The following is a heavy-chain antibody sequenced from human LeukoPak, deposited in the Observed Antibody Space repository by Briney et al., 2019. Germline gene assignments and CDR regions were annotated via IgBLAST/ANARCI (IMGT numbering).Heavy chain of an antibody. CDR3: ARGDLGYCSGGSCYLYYFDY. CDR2: IYHSAKT. CDR1: GDSISSTNYY. V-gene: IGHV4-39*01. Sequence: SETLSLTCIVSGDSISSTNYYWGWIRQPPGKGLEYIGNIYHSAKTYYNPSLKSRVTISVDTSKNQFSLKLSSVTAADTAVYYCARGDLGYCSGGSCYLYYFDYWGQGTLVTVSS. D-gene: IGHD2-15*01. J-gene: IGHJ4*02.